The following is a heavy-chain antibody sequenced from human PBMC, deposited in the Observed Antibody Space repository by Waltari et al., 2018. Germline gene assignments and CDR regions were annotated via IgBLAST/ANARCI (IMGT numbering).Heavy chain of an antibody. D-gene: IGHD4-17*01. CDR1: GFSIRSGYY. CDR2: IYHENT. CDR3: ARENYGDYSFDY. Sequence: CTVSGFSIRSGYYWGWIRQPPGRGLEWIGSIYHENTYYNPSLKSRVTISVDMSKNQFSLKLSSVTAADTAVYYCARENYGDYSFDYWGQGTLVTVSS. V-gene: IGHV4-38-2*02. J-gene: IGHJ4*02.